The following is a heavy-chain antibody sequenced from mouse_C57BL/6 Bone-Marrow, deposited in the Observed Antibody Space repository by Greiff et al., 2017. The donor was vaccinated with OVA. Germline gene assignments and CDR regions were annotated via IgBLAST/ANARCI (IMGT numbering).Heavy chain of an antibody. CDR2: IDPENGDT. V-gene: IGHV14-4*01. CDR3: TTLSMDY. J-gene: IGHJ4*01. CDR1: GFNIKDDY. Sequence: EVKVVDSGAELVRPGASVKLSCTASGFNIKDDYMHWVKQRPEQGLEWIGWIDPENGDTEYASKFQGKATITADTSSNTAYLQLSSLTSEDTAVYYCTTLSMDYWGQGTSVTVSS.